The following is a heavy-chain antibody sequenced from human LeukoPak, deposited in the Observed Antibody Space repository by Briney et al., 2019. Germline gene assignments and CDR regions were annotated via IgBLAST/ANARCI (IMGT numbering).Heavy chain of an antibody. J-gene: IGHJ6*02. CDR3: ARDQRTVGYYGMDV. CDR1: GASISPYN. CDR2: IYYSGST. V-gene: IGHV4-59*01. D-gene: IGHD1-26*01. Sequence: SETLSLTCTVSGASISPYNWNWIRQPPGKGLEWIGYIYYSGSTNYNPSLKSRVTISVDTSKNQFSLKLRSVTAADTAVYYCARDQRTVGYYGMDVWGRGTTVTVSS.